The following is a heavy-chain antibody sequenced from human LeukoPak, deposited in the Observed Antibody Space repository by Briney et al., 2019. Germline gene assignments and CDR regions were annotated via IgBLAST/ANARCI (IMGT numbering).Heavy chain of an antibody. Sequence: GGSLRLSCAASGFTFSSYAMHWVRQAPGKGLEWVAVISYDGSNKYYADSVKGRFTISRDNSKNTLYLQMNSLRAEDTAVYYCARLVATIPDRFFDYWGQGTLVTVFS. D-gene: IGHD5-12*01. CDR1: GFTFSSYA. J-gene: IGHJ4*02. CDR2: ISYDGSNK. CDR3: ARLVATIPDRFFDY. V-gene: IGHV3-30*04.